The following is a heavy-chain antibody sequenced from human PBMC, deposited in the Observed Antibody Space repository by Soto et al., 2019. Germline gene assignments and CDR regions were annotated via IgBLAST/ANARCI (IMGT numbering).Heavy chain of an antibody. Sequence: QITLKESGPTLVKPTQTLTLTCTYSGFSLRTTGVGVGWIRQPPGKALVWLGIIYWNDDKRYSPPLNSRFTLTSDISKSQVVLTMTNMDPVDTATYYCAHTWGLPFDYWGQETRVIVSS. J-gene: IGHJ4*02. CDR3: AHTWGLPFDY. V-gene: IGHV2-5*01. CDR1: GFSLRTTGVG. CDR2: IYWNDDK. D-gene: IGHD3-16*01.